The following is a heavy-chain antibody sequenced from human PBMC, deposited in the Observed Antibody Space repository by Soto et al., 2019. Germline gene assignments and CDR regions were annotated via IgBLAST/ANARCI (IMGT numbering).Heavy chain of an antibody. CDR2: TFYNGNT. CDR3: VRAVGPYSTTWYYFDF. D-gene: IGHD5-18*01. Sequence: QVQLQESGPGLLKPSETLSLTCQVSGGSVSSRNYYWSWIRQPPGKGLEWIGYTFYNGNTIYSPSLRSRVTLSLDTAKNPFSLQLSSVTPADAGVYYCVRAVGPYSTTWYYFDFWGPGALVTVPS. V-gene: IGHV4-61*01. J-gene: IGHJ4*02. CDR1: GGSVSSRNYY.